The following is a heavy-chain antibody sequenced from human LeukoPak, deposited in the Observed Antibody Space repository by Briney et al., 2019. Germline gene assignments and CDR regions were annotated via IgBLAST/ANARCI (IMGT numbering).Heavy chain of an antibody. Sequence: GGSLRLSCAASGFTFSTYAMSWVRQGPGKGLEWVSGISGSGGSTYYADSVKGRFTISRDNSKNTLHLQMNSLRAEDTAVYYCAKESCITIFGVVIGGQGYYFDYWGQGTPVTVSS. CDR2: ISGSGGST. D-gene: IGHD3-3*01. J-gene: IGHJ4*02. V-gene: IGHV3-23*01. CDR1: GFTFSTYA. CDR3: AKESCITIFGVVIGGQGYYFDY.